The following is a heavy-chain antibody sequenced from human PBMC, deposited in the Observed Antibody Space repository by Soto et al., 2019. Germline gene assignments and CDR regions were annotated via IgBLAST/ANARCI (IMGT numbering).Heavy chain of an antibody. CDR1: GFTFSSYS. V-gene: IGHV3-21*01. Sequence: GGSLRLSCAASGFTFSSYSMNWVRQAPGKGLEWVSSISSSSSYIYYADSVKGRFTISRDNAKNSLYLQMNSLRAEVTAVYYCARDSLLLWFGELSYGMDVWGQGTTVNVSS. CDR2: ISSSSSYI. D-gene: IGHD3-10*01. CDR3: ARDSLLLWFGELSYGMDV. J-gene: IGHJ6*02.